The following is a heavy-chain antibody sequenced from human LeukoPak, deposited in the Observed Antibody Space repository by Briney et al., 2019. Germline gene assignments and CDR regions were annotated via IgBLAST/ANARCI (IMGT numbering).Heavy chain of an antibody. Sequence: GGSLRLSCAASGFTFSSYAMSWVRQAPGKGLEWVSAISGSGGSTYYADSVKGRFTISRDNSKNTLYLQMNSLGAEDTAVYYCAKAHYYDGDTATSFDYWGQGTLVTVSS. J-gene: IGHJ4*02. D-gene: IGHD3-22*01. CDR3: AKAHYYDGDTATSFDY. V-gene: IGHV3-23*01. CDR2: ISGSGGST. CDR1: GFTFSSYA.